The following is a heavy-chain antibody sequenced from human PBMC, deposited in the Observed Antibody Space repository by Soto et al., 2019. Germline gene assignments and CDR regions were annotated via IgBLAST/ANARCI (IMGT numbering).Heavy chain of an antibody. J-gene: IGHJ6*02. V-gene: IGHV3-23*01. Sequence: EVQLLESGGGLVQPGGSLRLSCAASGFPFSTSAMNWVRQAPGKGLEWVSIISASSDAAYYAESVKGRFASSRDNSKNTLYLQMNSLRAEDTAVYYCAKYSGSYPVYNGPSLLGQGTTVTGS. CDR1: GFPFSTSA. CDR2: ISASSDAA. D-gene: IGHD1-26*01. CDR3: AKYSGSYPVYNGPSL.